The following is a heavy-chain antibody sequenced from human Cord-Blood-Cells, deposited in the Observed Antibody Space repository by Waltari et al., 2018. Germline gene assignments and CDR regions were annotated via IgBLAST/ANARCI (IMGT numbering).Heavy chain of an antibody. CDR3: ATGYDFWSGYYFDY. CDR2: FDPEDGET. J-gene: IGHJ4*02. D-gene: IGHD3-3*01. CDR1: GYPLTELS. Sequence: VQLVQSGAEVKQPGASVKVSCKVAGYPLTELSMHWVRQAPRKGLEWMGVFDPEDGETIYAQKFQGRVTMTEDTSTDTAYMELSSLRSEDTAVYYCATGYDFWSGYYFDYWGQGTLVTVSS. V-gene: IGHV1-24*01.